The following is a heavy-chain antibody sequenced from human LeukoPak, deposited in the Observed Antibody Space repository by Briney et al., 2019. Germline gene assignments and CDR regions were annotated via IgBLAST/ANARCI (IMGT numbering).Heavy chain of an antibody. V-gene: IGHV3-23*01. J-gene: IGHJ4*02. CDR2: IGGSGDST. CDR3: AKDRAPSGTYGFDY. CDR1: GFSFSNYA. Sequence: PGGSLRLSCAASGFSFSNYAMNWVRQAPGKGLEWVSSIGGSGDSTHYADSVKGRFTISRDNSKNTLLLQMNSLRADDTAVYYCAKDRAPSGTYGFDYWGQGPLVTVS. D-gene: IGHD1-26*01.